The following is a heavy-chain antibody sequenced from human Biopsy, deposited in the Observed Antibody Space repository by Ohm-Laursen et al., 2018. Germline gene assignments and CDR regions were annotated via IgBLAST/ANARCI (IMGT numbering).Heavy chain of an antibody. CDR2: ISYTGYT. V-gene: IGHV4-59*11. CDR1: GGSFTGHY. CDR3: ARGSNDFGGLYFPR. J-gene: IGHJ4*02. D-gene: IGHD4-23*01. Sequence: TLSLTCTVSGGSFTGHYWSWIRQPPGKGLEWIGHISYTGYTSYNASPKSRVTISVDTSRNHFSLRLSSLTAADTAVYYCARGSNDFGGLYFPRWGQGTLLTVSS.